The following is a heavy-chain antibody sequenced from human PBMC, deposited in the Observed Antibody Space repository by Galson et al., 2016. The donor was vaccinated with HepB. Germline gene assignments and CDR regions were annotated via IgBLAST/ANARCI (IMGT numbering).Heavy chain of an antibody. Sequence: SETLSLTCSVFGDSISSDKCWSWVRQSPGKGLEWIGEICPGGYTNYNPSLKSQVTISVDKSKNQVSLRLRSVSAADTAMYYCAEAGGREGITPVWGQGTLVTVSS. CDR3: AEAGGREGITPV. V-gene: IGHV4-4*02. CDR1: GDSISSDKC. J-gene: IGHJ4*02. D-gene: IGHD2-15*01. CDR2: ICPGGYT.